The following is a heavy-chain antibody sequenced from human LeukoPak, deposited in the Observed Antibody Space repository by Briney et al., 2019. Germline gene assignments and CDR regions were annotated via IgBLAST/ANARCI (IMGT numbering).Heavy chain of an antibody. CDR2: IIPIFGTT. J-gene: IGHJ4*02. Sequence: SVKVSCKASGGTFGSYAISWVRQAPGQGLEWMGGIIPIFGTTNYAQKFQGRVTITTDESTSTAYMELSSLRSEDTAVYYCARGGVDTTMITATPLNYWGQGTLVTVSS. D-gene: IGHD5-18*01. V-gene: IGHV1-69*05. CDR3: ARGGVDTTMITATPLNY. CDR1: GGTFGSYA.